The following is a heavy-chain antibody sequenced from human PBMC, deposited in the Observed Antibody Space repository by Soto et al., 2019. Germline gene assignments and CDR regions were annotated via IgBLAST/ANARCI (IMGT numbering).Heavy chain of an antibody. CDR2: INQDGSEK. D-gene: IGHD1-26*01. Sequence: EVQLVESGGDLVQPGGSLRLSCIASGFTFSTYWMTWIRHTPGKGLEWVAQINQDGSEKYYVDSVEGRFTISRDNAKNALYLQMNSLRGADTAVYYGVRDDGARSADYWGQGALVTVSS. V-gene: IGHV3-7*04. J-gene: IGHJ4*02. CDR3: VRDDGARSADY. CDR1: GFTFSTYW.